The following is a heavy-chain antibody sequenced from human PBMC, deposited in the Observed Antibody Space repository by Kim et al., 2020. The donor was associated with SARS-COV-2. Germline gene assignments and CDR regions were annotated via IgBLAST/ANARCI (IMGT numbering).Heavy chain of an antibody. CDR2: INPSGNA. Sequence: SETLSLTCSLSGGSFSGYFWSWIRQSPGKGLEVIGEINPSGNASYNPSLKSRVTISLDTSKNQFSLRLTSVTAADTAVYFCARVWDYWGQGTLVTVSS. CDR1: GGSFSGYF. J-gene: IGHJ4*02. V-gene: IGHV4-34*01. CDR3: ARVWDY.